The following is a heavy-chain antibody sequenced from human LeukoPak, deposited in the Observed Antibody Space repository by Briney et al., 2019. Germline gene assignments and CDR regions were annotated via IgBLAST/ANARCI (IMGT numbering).Heavy chain of an antibody. D-gene: IGHD3-22*01. CDR3: ASHAHDYDSSGYFDS. V-gene: IGHV3-23*01. CDR2: ISVSGGSE. CDR1: RLTFNSNA. Sequence: SGGSLRLSCVVSRLTFNSNAMYWVRQAPGKGLEWVSGISVSGGSEYYADSVKGRFSVSRGNSKHTVYLQMNSLRAEDTAVYFCASHAHDYDSSGYFDSWGQGALVTVSS. J-gene: IGHJ4*02.